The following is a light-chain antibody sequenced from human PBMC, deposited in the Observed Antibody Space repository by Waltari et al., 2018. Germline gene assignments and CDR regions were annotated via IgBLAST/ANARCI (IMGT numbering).Light chain of an antibody. J-gene: IGKJ1*01. V-gene: IGKV3-20*01. CDR2: GAS. CDR1: QGVRGS. Sequence: SCRASQGVRGSLAWYQQKAGKAPRLLIYGASSRATGIPDRFSGSGSGTDFSLTISRLEPEDFAVYYCQHYVRLPATFGQGTKVEI. CDR3: QHYVRLPAT.